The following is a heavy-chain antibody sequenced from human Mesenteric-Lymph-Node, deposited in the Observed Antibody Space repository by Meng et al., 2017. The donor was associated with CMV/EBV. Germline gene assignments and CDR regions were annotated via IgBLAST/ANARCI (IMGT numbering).Heavy chain of an antibody. V-gene: IGHV3-21*01. CDR1: GFTFSSYS. J-gene: IGHJ4*02. CDR2: ISSSSYI. D-gene: IGHD1-14*01. CDR3: ARGADPEDY. Sequence: GESLKISCAASGFTFSSYSMNWVRQAPGKGLEWVSSISSSSYIYYADSVKDRFTISRDNAKNSLYLQMNSLRAEDTAVYYCARGADPEDYWGQGTLVTVSS.